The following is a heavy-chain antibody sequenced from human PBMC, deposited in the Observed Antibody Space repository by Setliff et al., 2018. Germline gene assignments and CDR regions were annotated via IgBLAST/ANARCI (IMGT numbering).Heavy chain of an antibody. CDR2: IHHSGST. CDR1: GGSFSDYW. CDR3: ARGTKTMVINYWYFDV. D-gene: IGHD4-17*01. Sequence: SETLSLTCAVYGGSFSDYWWSWIRQLPGKGLEWIAEIHHSGSTNFHPSLKSRIAISVDPSKNQFYLNLRSVTAADTAVYFCARGTKTMVINYWYFDVWGRGTPVTVSS. J-gene: IGHJ2*01. V-gene: IGHV4-34*01.